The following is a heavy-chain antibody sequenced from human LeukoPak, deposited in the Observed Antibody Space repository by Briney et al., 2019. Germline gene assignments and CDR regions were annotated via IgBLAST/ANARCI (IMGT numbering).Heavy chain of an antibody. J-gene: IGHJ6*02. CDR2: IYHSGST. Sequence: SETLSLTCTVSGGSISSYYWSWIRQPPGKGLEWIGYIYHSGSTNYNPSLKSRVTISVDTSKNQFSLKLSSVTAADTAVYYCARQLRPRTPYYYYGMDVWGQGTTVTVSS. CDR3: ARQLRPRTPYYYYGMDV. CDR1: GGSISSYY. V-gene: IGHV4-59*08. D-gene: IGHD3-3*01.